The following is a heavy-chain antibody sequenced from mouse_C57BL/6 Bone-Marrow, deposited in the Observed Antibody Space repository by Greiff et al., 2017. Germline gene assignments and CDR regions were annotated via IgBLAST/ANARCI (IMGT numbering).Heavy chain of an antibody. CDR3: ARSLYYGSSLWYFDV. J-gene: IGHJ1*03. CDR2: IYPRSGNT. D-gene: IGHD1-1*01. Sequence: QVQLQQSGAELARPGASVKLSCKASGYTFTSYGISWVKQRTGQGLEWIGEIYPRSGNTYYNEKFKGKATLTADKSSSTAYMELRSLTSEDSAVYFCARSLYYGSSLWYFDVWGTGSTVTVSS. V-gene: IGHV1-81*01. CDR1: GYTFTSYG.